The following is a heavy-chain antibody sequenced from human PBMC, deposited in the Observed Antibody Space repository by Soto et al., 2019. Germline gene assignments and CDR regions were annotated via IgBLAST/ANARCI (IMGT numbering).Heavy chain of an antibody. Sequence: QVQLVESGGGVVQPGRSLRLSCAASGFTFSSYGMHWVRQAPGKGLEWVAVIWYDGSNKYYADSVKGRFTISRDNSKNTLYLQMKSLRAEDTAVYYCARERAYCGGDCYDWFDPWGQGTLVTVSS. CDR2: IWYDGSNK. J-gene: IGHJ5*02. CDR1: GFTFSSYG. CDR3: ARERAYCGGDCYDWFDP. V-gene: IGHV3-33*01. D-gene: IGHD2-21*02.